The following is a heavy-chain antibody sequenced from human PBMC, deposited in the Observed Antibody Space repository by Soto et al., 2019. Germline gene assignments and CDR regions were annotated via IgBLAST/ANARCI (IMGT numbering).Heavy chain of an antibody. Sequence: GASVKVSCKASGYTFTSYAMHWVLQAPGQRLEWMGWINAGNGNTKYSQKFQGRVTITRDTSASTAYMELSSLRSEDTAVYYCAREVIAAERKYYGMDVWGQGTTVTVSS. D-gene: IGHD6-13*01. CDR1: GYTFTSYA. CDR3: AREVIAAERKYYGMDV. CDR2: INAGNGNT. V-gene: IGHV1-3*01. J-gene: IGHJ6*02.